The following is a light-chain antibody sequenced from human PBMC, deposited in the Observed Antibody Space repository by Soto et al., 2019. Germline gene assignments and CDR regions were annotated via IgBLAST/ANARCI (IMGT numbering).Light chain of an antibody. CDR1: QSVSSSY. Sequence: EIVLTQSPGTLSLSPGERATLSCRASQSVSSSYLAWYQQKPGQAPRLLIYGASSRATGIPDRFSGSGSGTVFTLTISRLEPEDFAVYYCQQGKAFGGGTKVEIK. CDR2: GAS. J-gene: IGKJ4*01. V-gene: IGKV3-20*01. CDR3: QQGKA.